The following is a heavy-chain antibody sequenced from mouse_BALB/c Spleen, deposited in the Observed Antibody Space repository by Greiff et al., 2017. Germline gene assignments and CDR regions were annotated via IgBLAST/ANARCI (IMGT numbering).Heavy chain of an antibody. CDR1: GYAFSSSW. Sequence: VQLQQSGPELVKPGASVKISCKASGYAFSSSWMNWVKQRPGQGLEWIGRIYPGDGDTNYNGKFKGKATLTADKSSSTAYMQLSSLTSVDSAVYFCARYPYDGYSFYAMDYWGQGTSVTVSS. CDR3: ARYPYDGYSFYAMDY. J-gene: IGHJ4*01. V-gene: IGHV1-82*01. CDR2: IYPGDGDT. D-gene: IGHD2-3*01.